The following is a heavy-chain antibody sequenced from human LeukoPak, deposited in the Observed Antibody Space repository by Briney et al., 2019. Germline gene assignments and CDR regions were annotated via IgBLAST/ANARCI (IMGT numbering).Heavy chain of an antibody. D-gene: IGHD3-22*01. CDR2: IYYSGST. CDR1: GGSISSYY. CDR3: ASCDKYDGSGFGLDAFDM. Sequence: SETLSLTCTDSGGSISSYYWSWIRQPPGKGLEWIGYIYYSGSTNYNPSLKSRVTISVDTSKNQFSLKLKSVTAADTAVYYCASCDKYDGSGFGLDAFDMWGQGTMVTVSS. J-gene: IGHJ3*02. V-gene: IGHV4-59*08.